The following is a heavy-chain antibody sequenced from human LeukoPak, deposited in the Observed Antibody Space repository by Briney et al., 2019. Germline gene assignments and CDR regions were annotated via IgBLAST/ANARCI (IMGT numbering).Heavy chain of an antibody. CDR1: GYTFTGYY. J-gene: IGHJ6*02. D-gene: IGHD1-26*01. CDR2: INPNSGGT. CDR3: ASLSGSYYYYYYGMDV. Sequence: ASVKVSCKASGYTFTGYYMHWVRQAPGQGLEWMGWINPNSGGTNYAQKFQGRVTMTRGTSISTAYMELSRLRSDDTAVYYCASLSGSYYYYYYGMDVWGQGTTVTVSS. V-gene: IGHV1-2*02.